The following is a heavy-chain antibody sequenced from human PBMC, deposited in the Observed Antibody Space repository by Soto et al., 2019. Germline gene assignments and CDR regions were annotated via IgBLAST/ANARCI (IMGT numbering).Heavy chain of an antibody. CDR2: ISYDGSNK. CDR1: GFTFSSYA. D-gene: IGHD1-7*01. J-gene: IGHJ5*02. V-gene: IGHV3-30-3*01. CDR3: ARDLGWNFRVYNWFDH. Sequence: SVRLSGAAAGFTFSSYAMHWVRQAPGKGLEWVAVISYDGSNKYYADSVKGRFTISRDNSKNTLYLQMNSLRAEDTAVYYCARDLGWNFRVYNWFDHWGQGTLVTVSS.